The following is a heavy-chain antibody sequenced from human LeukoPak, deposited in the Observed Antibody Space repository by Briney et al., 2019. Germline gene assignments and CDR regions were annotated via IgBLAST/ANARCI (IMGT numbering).Heavy chain of an antibody. CDR2: ISYGGSNK. V-gene: IGHV3-30-3*01. CDR1: GFTFSSYA. J-gene: IGHJ6*02. CDR3: ARGAIFGVVIIYYGMDV. D-gene: IGHD3-3*01. Sequence: PGGSLRLSCAASGFTFSSYAMHWVRQAPGKGLEWVAVISYGGSNKYYADSVKGRFTISRDNSKNTLYLQMNSLRAEDTAVYYCARGAIFGVVIIYYGMDVWGQGTTVTVSS.